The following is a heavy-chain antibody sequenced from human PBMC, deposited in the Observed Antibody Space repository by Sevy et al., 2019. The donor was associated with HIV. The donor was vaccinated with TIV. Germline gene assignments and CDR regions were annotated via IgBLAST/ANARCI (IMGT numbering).Heavy chain of an antibody. CDR3: AXXXXGXXXXXXX. CDR2: IXXXXXST. CDR1: XXXXXXXX. Sequence: GGSLRLSXAAXXXXXXXXXMXXVXXXXGXXXVXVSRIXXXXXSTNYADSVKGRFTISRDNAKNTLYLQMNSLRAEDTAVYYCAXXXXGXXXXXXXWGXXXLVTVSS. V-gene: IGHV3-74*01. J-gene: IGHJ1*01.